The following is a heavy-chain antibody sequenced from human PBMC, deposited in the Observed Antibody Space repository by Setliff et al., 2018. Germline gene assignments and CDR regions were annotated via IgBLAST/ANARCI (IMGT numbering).Heavy chain of an antibody. J-gene: IGHJ3*02. CDR3: AISTIFGVVSPTPDAFDI. D-gene: IGHD3-3*01. V-gene: IGHV1-24*01. CDR2: FDPEDGET. Sequence: ASVKVSCKVSGYTLTELSMHWVRQAPGKGLEWMGGFDPEDGETICAQKFQGRVTMTEDTSTDTAYMELSRLRSEDTAVYYCAISTIFGVVSPTPDAFDIWGQGTMVTVSS. CDR1: GYTLTELS.